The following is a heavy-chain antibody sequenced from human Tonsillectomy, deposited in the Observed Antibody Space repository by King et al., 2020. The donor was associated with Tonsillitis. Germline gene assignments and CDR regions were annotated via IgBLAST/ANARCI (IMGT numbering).Heavy chain of an antibody. V-gene: IGHV4-34*01. CDR1: GGSFSGYY. D-gene: IGHD5-18*01. CDR3: ARVGDTAMVNYYYGMDV. CDR2: INHSGST. Sequence: VQLQQWGAGLLKPSETLSLTCAVYGGSFSGYYWSWIRQPPGKGLEGIGEINHSGSTNYNPSLKSRVTISVDTSKNQFSLKLSSVTAADTAVYYCARVGDTAMVNYYYGMDVWGQGTTVTVSS. J-gene: IGHJ6*02.